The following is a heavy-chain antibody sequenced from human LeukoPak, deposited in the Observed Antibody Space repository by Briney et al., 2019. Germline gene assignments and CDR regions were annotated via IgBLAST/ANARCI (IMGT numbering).Heavy chain of an antibody. D-gene: IGHD3-22*01. CDR2: INSDGSST. Sequence: PGGSLRLSCAASGFTVSSYWMHWVRQARGKGLVCVLRINSDGSSTNYADSVKGRFTISRNNAKNTVYLQMNSLRAEDTAVYYCVRYYNNWGQGTLVTVSS. J-gene: IGHJ4*02. CDR3: VRYYNN. CDR1: GFTVSSYW. V-gene: IGHV3-74*01.